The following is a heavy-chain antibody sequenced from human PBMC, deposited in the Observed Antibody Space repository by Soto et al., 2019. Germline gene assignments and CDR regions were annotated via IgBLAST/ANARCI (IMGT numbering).Heavy chain of an antibody. CDR3: ARVELADAFDI. V-gene: IGHV4-30-2*01. CDR1: GSSISSGGYS. Sequence: QLQLQESGSGLVKPSQTLSLTCAVSGSSISSGGYSWSWIRQPPGKGLEWIGYIYHSGSTYYNPSLTSRVTITGDRSKNQFSLKLSSVTDADTAVYYCARVELADAFDIWGQGTMVTVSS. CDR2: IYHSGST. J-gene: IGHJ3*02.